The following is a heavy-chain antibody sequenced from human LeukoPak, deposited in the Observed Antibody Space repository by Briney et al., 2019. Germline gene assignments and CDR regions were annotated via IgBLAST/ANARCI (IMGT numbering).Heavy chain of an antibody. Sequence: ASVKVSCTASGYTFTSYYMHWVRQAPGQGLEWMGIINPSDGSTTDAQKFQGRVTMTRDTSTSTVYMELTSLTSEDTAIYYCARDNDRWSFDYWGQGTLVTVSS. J-gene: IGHJ4*02. CDR1: GYTFTSYY. V-gene: IGHV1-46*01. CDR3: ARDNDRWSFDY. CDR2: INPSDGST. D-gene: IGHD1-1*01.